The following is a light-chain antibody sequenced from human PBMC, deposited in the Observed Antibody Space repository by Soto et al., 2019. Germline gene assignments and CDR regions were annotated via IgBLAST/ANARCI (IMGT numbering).Light chain of an antibody. CDR2: GAS. V-gene: IGKV1-5*01. J-gene: IGKJ4*01. Sequence: DIQMTQSPSTLSASIGDTISITCRASQSISSWLAWYQQKPGKAPNLLIYGASTLQSGVPSRFSGSGSGTDFTLTISSLQAEDFAVYYCQQRSNWPLTFGGGTKVDIK. CDR1: QSISSW. CDR3: QQRSNWPLT.